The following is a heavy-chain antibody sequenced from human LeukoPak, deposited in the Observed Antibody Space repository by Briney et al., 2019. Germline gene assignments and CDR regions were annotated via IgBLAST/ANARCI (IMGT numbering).Heavy chain of an antibody. V-gene: IGHV3-23*01. CDR2: ISGSGGST. Sequence: GGSLRLSCAASGFTFSSYGMHWVRQAPGKGLEWVSAISGSGGSTYYADSVKGRFTISRDNSKNTLYLQMNSLRAEDTAVYYCAKGLYGSGSYNYYFDYWGQGTLVTVSS. CDR3: AKGLYGSGSYNYYFDY. CDR1: GFTFSSYG. J-gene: IGHJ4*02. D-gene: IGHD3-10*01.